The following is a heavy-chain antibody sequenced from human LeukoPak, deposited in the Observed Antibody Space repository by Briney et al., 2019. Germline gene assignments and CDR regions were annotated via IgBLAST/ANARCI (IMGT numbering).Heavy chain of an antibody. CDR1: GASISNDF. D-gene: IGHD2-2*01. CDR2: IHYSGTT. Sequence: PSETLSLTCTVSGASISNDFWSWIRQPPGKGLEWIGYIHYSGTTNYNPSLESRVTISVDASKNQFSLKLRSVTAADTAVYYCARIDIVVEPAVMWGWFDPWGQGTLVTVSS. V-gene: IGHV4-59*08. J-gene: IGHJ5*02. CDR3: ARIDIVVEPAVMWGWFDP.